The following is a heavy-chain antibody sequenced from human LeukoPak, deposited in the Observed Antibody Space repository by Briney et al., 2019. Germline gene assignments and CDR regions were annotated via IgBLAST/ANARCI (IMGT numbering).Heavy chain of an antibody. CDR1: GGSISSGGYY. CDR2: IYYSGST. CDR3: ARGGEYQLPDDY. D-gene: IGHD2-2*01. V-gene: IGHV4-31*03. Sequence: SQTLSLTCTVSGGSISSGGYYWGWIRQHPGKGLEWIGYIYYSGSTYYNPSLKSRVTISVDTSKNQFSLKLSSVTAADTAVYYCARGGEYQLPDDYWGQGTLVTVSS. J-gene: IGHJ4*02.